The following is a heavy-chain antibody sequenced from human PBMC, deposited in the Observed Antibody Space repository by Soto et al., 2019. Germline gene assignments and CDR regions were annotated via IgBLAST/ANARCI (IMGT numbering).Heavy chain of an antibody. CDR1: GFSLSSSVVG. Sequence: QITLKESGPTLVKPTQTLTLTCTFSGFSLSSSVVGVGWIRQPPGKALEWLALIYWDNDKRHSPSLKMRVTINKDTSRNRVVLTMTNIDPVDTATYHCAHRRSSGWNNSDVDYWGQGTLVIVSS. CDR3: AHRRSSGWNNSDVDY. D-gene: IGHD6-19*01. CDR2: IYWDNDK. V-gene: IGHV2-5*02. J-gene: IGHJ4*02.